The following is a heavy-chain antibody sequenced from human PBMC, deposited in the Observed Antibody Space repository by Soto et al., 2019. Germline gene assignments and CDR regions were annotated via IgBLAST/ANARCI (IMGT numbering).Heavy chain of an antibody. CDR3: ARQPTEDYSGYEKLWAFDI. CDR2: IYYSGST. CDR1: GGSISSSSYY. V-gene: IGHV4-39*01. D-gene: IGHD5-12*01. J-gene: IGHJ3*02. Sequence: SETLSLTCTVSGGSISSSSYYWGWIRQPPGKGLEWIGSIYYSGSTYYNPSLKSRVTISVDTSKNQFSLKLSSVTAADTAVYYCARQPTEDYSGYEKLWAFDIWGQGTMVTVSS.